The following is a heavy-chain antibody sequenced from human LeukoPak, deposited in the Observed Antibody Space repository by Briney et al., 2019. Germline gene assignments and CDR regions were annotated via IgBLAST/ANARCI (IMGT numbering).Heavy chain of an antibody. CDR2: ISVSGGST. CDR1: GFTFSSFA. Sequence: GGSLRLSCAASGFTFSSFAMTWVRQAPGKGLEWVSGISVSGGSTNYADSVKGRFTISRDNSKNTLYLQMNSLRAEDTAVYYCAKSNYFDSGGYYFFDYWGQGTLVTVSS. J-gene: IGHJ4*02. V-gene: IGHV3-23*01. CDR3: AKSNYFDSGGYYFFDY. D-gene: IGHD3-22*01.